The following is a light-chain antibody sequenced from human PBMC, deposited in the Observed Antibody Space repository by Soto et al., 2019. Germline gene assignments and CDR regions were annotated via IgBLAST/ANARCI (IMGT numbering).Light chain of an antibody. CDR1: ESISRW. CDR3: HQYNTWT. J-gene: IGKJ1*01. V-gene: IGKV1-5*01. CDR2: DAS. Sequence: DIQMTQSPSTVSASVGDRVTITCRASESISRWLAWYQQQPGKAPKLLIYDASDLESGVPSRFSGRGSGTEFTLTITSLQPEDFATYYCHQYNTWTFGQGTKVEIK.